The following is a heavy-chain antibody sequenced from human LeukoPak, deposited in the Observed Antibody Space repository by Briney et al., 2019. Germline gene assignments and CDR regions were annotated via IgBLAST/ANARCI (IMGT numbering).Heavy chain of an antibody. D-gene: IGHD6-13*01. CDR1: GFTVSSNY. J-gene: IGHJ4*02. V-gene: IGHV3-53*01. CDR3: ARADFSSSWSLGY. Sequence: GGSLRLSCAASGFTVSSNYMSWVRQAPGKGREGVSVIYSGGSTYYADSVKGRFTISRDNSKNTLYLQMNSLRAEDTAVYYCARADFSSSWSLGYWGQGTLVTVSS. CDR2: IYSGGST.